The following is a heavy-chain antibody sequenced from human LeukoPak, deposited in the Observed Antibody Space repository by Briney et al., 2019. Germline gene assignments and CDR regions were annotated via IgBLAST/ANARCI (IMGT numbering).Heavy chain of an antibody. V-gene: IGHV3-21*01. Sequence: GGSLRLSCAASGFTFSSYSMNWVRQAPGKGLEWVSSISSSSSYIYYADSVKGRFTISRDNAKNSLYLQMNSLRAEDTAVYYCAREDIVVVPAAAYYYYGMDVWGQGTTVTVSS. CDR1: GFTFSSYS. J-gene: IGHJ6*02. CDR2: ISSSSSYI. D-gene: IGHD2-2*01. CDR3: AREDIVVVPAAAYYYYGMDV.